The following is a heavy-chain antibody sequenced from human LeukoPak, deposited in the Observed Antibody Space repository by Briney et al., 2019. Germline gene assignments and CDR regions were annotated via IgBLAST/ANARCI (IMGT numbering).Heavy chain of an antibody. Sequence: GASVKVSCKASGFTFTSSAVQWVRQARGQRLEWIGWIVVGSGNTNYAQKFQERVTITRDMSTSTAYMELSSLRSEDTAVYYCAAGVDTAMAYDYWGQGTLVTVSS. CDR2: IVVGSGNT. CDR1: GFTFTSSA. J-gene: IGHJ4*02. D-gene: IGHD5-18*01. CDR3: AAGVDTAMAYDY. V-gene: IGHV1-58*01.